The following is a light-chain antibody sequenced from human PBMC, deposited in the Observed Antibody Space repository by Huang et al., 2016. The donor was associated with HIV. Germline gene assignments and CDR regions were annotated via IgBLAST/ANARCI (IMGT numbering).Light chain of an antibody. V-gene: IGKV2-28*01. CDR2: VAS. J-gene: IGKJ4*01. CDR1: QSLLHRNVNNY. Sequence: DIVMTQSPLSLSVTPGEPASISCRSSQSLLHRNVNNYLDWYLQKPGQSPQLLIYVASSRASGIPDRFNGSGSGTDFTLKISRVEAEDVGVYYCMQALQTPLTFGGGTKVEVK. CDR3: MQALQTPLT.